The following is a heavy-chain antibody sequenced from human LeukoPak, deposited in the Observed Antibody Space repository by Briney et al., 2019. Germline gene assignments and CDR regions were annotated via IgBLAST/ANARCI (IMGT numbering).Heavy chain of an antibody. J-gene: IGHJ4*02. CDR3: AADSGIVGATGVDY. V-gene: IGHV1-58*01. D-gene: IGHD1-26*01. Sequence: SVKVSCKASGFTFTSSAVQWVRQARGQRLEWIGWIVVGSGNANYAQKFQERVTITRDMSTSTAYMELSSLRSEDTAVYYCAADSGIVGATGVDYWGQGTLVTVS. CDR1: GFTFTSSA. CDR2: IVVGSGNA.